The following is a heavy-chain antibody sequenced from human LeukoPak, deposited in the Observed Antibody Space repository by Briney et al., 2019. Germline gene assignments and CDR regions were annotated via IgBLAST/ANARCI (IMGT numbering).Heavy chain of an antibody. CDR3: AKHSSSWHYFDY. J-gene: IGHJ4*02. CDR1: GFTFSTCG. D-gene: IGHD6-13*01. Sequence: GGSLRLSCAASGFTFSTCGMSWVRQAPGKGLEWVSAISGSGGGTYFADSVKGRFTISRDNSKNTLFLQMDSLRADDTAVYYCAKHSSSWHYFDYWGQGTLVTVSS. V-gene: IGHV3-23*01. CDR2: ISGSGGGT.